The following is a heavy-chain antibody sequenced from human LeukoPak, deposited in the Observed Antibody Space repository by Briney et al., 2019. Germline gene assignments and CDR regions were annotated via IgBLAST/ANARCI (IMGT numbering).Heavy chain of an antibody. CDR3: ARDPTPKKDFWSGYFLAYYYYGMDV. Sequence: GGSLRLSCAASGFTFSSYWMSWVRQAPGKGLEWVASIKQDGSEKYYVDSVKGRLTISRDNAKNSLYLQMNSLRAEDTAVYYCARDPTPKKDFWSGYFLAYYYYGMDVWGQGTTVTVSS. V-gene: IGHV3-7*01. J-gene: IGHJ6*02. D-gene: IGHD3-3*01. CDR2: IKQDGSEK. CDR1: GFTFSSYW.